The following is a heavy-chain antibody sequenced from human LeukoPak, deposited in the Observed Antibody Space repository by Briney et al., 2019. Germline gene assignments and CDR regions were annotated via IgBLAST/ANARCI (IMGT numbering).Heavy chain of an antibody. D-gene: IGHD1-14*01. Sequence: SETLSLTFAVNGGSFSGYYWGWIRQPPGKGLDWIGEINHSGTTKYNPSLKRRVTISVDTSKNQFSLKLSSVIAADTAVYYCARQRAAARNPFDPWGQGTLVTVSS. J-gene: IGHJ5*02. CDR2: INHSGTT. V-gene: IGHV4-34*01. CDR3: ARQRAAARNPFDP. CDR1: GGSFSGYY.